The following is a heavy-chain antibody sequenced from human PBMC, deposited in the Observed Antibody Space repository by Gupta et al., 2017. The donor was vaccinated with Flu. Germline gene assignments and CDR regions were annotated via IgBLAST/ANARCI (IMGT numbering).Heavy chain of an antibody. CDR3: ARDGAGDCSGGSCYSWFDP. D-gene: IGHD2-15*01. J-gene: IGHJ5*02. Sequence: HWVSQAPGKGLVWVSRIKSDESSANYADSVKGRFNISRDNAKNTLYLQMNSMRAEDTAVYYCARDGAGDCSGGSCYSWFDPWGQGTRVTVSS. CDR2: IKSDESSA. V-gene: IGHV3-74*01.